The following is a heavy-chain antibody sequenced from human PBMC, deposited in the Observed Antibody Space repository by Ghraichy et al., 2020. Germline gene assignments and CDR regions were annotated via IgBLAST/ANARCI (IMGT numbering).Heavy chain of an antibody. V-gene: IGHV3-7*04. CDR3: ARGVRDRPGLGDY. J-gene: IGHJ4*02. CDR2: INEDGSEK. CDR1: GFTFSDYW. Sequence: LSLTCAASGFTFSDYWMSWVRQAPGKGLEWVANINEDGSEKYYVDSVKGRFTISRDNAKNSLYLHMNSLRAEDTAVYYCARGVRDRPGLGDYWGQGTLVTVSS. D-gene: IGHD1-14*01.